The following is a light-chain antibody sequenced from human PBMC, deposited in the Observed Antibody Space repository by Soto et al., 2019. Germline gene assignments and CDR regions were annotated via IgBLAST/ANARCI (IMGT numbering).Light chain of an antibody. Sequence: EIAMTPSPATLSVSPGERATLSCRASQTVSSNLAWYQQKPGQAPRLRIYGASTRATANPARFSGSESGTEFSHAFMSQQSEDIAFYYCQQYNSWHPLTFGQGTRREI. CDR2: GAS. J-gene: IGKJ5*01. V-gene: IGKV3-15*01. CDR1: QTVSSN. CDR3: QQYNSWHPLT.